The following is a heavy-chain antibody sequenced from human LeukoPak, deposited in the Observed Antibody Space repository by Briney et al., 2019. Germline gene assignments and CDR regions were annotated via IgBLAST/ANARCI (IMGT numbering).Heavy chain of an antibody. D-gene: IGHD3-10*01. CDR1: GFTFSSYA. J-gene: IGHJ4*02. V-gene: IGHV3-23*01. CDR3: AKVLLWFGELWGGPFDY. CDR2: ISGSGGST. Sequence: GGSLRLSCAASGFTFSSYAMSWVRQAPGKGLEWVSAISGSGGSTYYADSVKGRFTISRDNSKNTLYLQMNSLRAEDTAVYYCAKVLLWFGELWGGPFDYRGQGTLVTVSS.